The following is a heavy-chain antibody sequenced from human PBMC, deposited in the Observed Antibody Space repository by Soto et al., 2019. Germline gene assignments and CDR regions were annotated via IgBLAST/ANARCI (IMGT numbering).Heavy chain of an antibody. CDR3: AKKGYYPSGKINLFDS. CDR2: VDHSGRT. Sequence: SETLSLTCAVSGYSINSDYYWGWIRQPPGKGLEWIGSVDHSGRTYYSPSLRSRLTIFIDTSKNQFSLRLTSVTAADTAMNFCAKKGYYPSGKINLFDSWGPGTLVTVSS. D-gene: IGHD3-10*01. V-gene: IGHV4-38-2*01. J-gene: IGHJ4*02. CDR1: GYSINSDYY.